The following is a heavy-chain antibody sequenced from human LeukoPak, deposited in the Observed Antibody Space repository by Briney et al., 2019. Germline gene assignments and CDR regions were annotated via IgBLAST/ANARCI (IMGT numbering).Heavy chain of an antibody. V-gene: IGHV3-23*01. D-gene: IGHD2-2*01. CDR2: ISGSGGST. Sequence: GGSLRLSCAASGFTFSSYAMSWVRQAPGKGLEWVSAISGSGGSTYYADSVKGRFTISRDNSKNTLYLQMNSLRAEDTAVYYCGKGMTWSSTSCYWFRPFDYWGQGTLVTVSS. CDR3: GKGMTWSSTSCYWFRPFDY. J-gene: IGHJ4*02. CDR1: GFTFSSYA.